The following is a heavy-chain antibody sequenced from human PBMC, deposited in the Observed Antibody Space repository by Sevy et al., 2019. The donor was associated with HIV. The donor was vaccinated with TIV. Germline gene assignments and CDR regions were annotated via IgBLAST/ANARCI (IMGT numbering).Heavy chain of an antibody. CDR3: AKDLAGPGRTYFDY. D-gene: IGHD6-13*01. Sequence: GGSLRLSCTASGFTFSNFGMHWVRQVPGKGLEWVTFIRSDGSDKYYAPSVKGRFTISRDDSKNTLYLQMDSLRAEDTAIYYCAKDLAGPGRTYFDYWGQGTLVTVSS. V-gene: IGHV3-30*02. J-gene: IGHJ4*02. CDR1: GFTFSNFG. CDR2: IRSDGSDK.